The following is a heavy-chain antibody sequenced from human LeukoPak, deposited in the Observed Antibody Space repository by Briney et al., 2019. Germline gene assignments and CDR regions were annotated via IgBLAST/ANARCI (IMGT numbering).Heavy chain of an antibody. D-gene: IGHD3-10*01. CDR1: GGTFSSYA. CDR2: IIPIFGTA. J-gene: IGHJ4*02. Sequence: WASVKVSYKASGGTFSSYAISWVRQAPGQGLEWMGGIIPIFGTANYAQKFQGRVTITADKSTSTAYMELSSLRSEDTAVYYCARGRYYYGSGSYYNSGYFDYWGQGTLVTVSS. CDR3: ARGRYYYGSGSYYNSGYFDY. V-gene: IGHV1-69*06.